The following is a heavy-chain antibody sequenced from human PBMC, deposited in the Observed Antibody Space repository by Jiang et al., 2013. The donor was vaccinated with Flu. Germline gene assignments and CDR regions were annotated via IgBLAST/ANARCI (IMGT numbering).Heavy chain of an antibody. CDR2: ISYSGN. CDR3: ARDSGWYGTGGMNV. V-gene: IGHV4-59*01. D-gene: IGHD6-19*01. J-gene: IGHJ6*02. CDR1: GGSISNYF. Sequence: QLVESGPELVKPSETLSLTCTVSGGSISNYFWSWIRQSPGKGLEWIGYISYSGNNYNPSLKSRVTISVDTSKNQFSLKLSSVTAADTAVYYCARDSGWYGTGGMNVWGQGTTVTVSS.